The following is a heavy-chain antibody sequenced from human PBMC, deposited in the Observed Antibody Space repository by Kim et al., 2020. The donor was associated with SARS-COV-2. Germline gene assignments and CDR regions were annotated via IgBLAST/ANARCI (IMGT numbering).Heavy chain of an antibody. V-gene: IGHV3-23*01. CDR2: ISGSGGST. J-gene: IGHJ6*02. CDR3: LREIGSDLTPYYYYGMDV. CDR1: GFTFSSYA. D-gene: IGHD4-17*01. Sequence: GGSLRLSCAASGFTFSSYAMSWVRQAPGKGLEWVSAISGSGGSTYYADSVKGRFTISRDNSKNTLYLQMNSLRAEDTAVYYCLREIGSDLTPYYYYGMDVWGQGTTVTVSS.